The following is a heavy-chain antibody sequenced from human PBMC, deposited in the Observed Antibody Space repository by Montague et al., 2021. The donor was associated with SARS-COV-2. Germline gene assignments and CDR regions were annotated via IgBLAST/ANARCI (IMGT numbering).Heavy chain of an antibody. CDR1: GFSLSTSGMC. Sequence: PALVKSTRTLTLTCTFSGFSLSTSGMCVSWIRQPPGKALEWLALIDWDDDKYYSTSLKTRLTISKDTSKNQVVLTMTNMDPVDTATYYCARTYYYGSGSYYPYFFDYWGQGTLVTVSS. J-gene: IGHJ4*02. D-gene: IGHD3-10*01. V-gene: IGHV2-70*01. CDR2: IDWDDDK. CDR3: ARTYYYGSGSYYPYFFDY.